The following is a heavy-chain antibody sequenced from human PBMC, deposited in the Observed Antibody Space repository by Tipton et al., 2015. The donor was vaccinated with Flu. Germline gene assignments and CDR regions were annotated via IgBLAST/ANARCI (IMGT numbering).Heavy chain of an antibody. J-gene: IGHJ4*02. V-gene: IGHV4-38-2*01. CDR3: ARSTYYYGSGTSDF. Sequence: TLSLTCAVSGDSISSDHYWAWIRQFPGRGLEWIGTVSRTGSSNYNPSLKSRVTISIDTSKNQFSLKMRFVTAADTAMYYCARSTYYYGSGTSDFWGQGALVTVTS. CDR2: VSRTGSS. CDR1: GDSISSDHY. D-gene: IGHD3-10*01.